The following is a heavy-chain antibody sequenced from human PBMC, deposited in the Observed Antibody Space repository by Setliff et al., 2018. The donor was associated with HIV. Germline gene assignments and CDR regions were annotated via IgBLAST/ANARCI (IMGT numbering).Heavy chain of an antibody. CDR3: ARLSDISSGWYGSFDF. D-gene: IGHD6-19*01. CDR2: IIPSGST. Sequence: PSETLSLTCDVFGGSFSGYYWSWIRQPPGKGLEWIGEIIPSGSTNYNPSLKSRVTMSVDTSKNQFSLKLTSVTAADTAVYYCARLSDISSGWYGSFDFWGQGTLVTV. J-gene: IGHJ4*02. V-gene: IGHV4-34*12. CDR1: GGSFSGYY.